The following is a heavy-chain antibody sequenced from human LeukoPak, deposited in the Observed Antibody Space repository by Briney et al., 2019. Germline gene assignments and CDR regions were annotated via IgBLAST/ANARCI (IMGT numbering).Heavy chain of an antibody. CDR3: AVLEGYYSGSGTYH. CDR1: GASISNNNW. CDR2: IFHAGST. D-gene: IGHD3-10*01. J-gene: IGHJ1*01. V-gene: IGHV4-4*03. Sequence: PPETLSLTCSVSGASISNNNWWNWMRQPPGKGLEWIGDIFHAGSTNYNPSLKSRVTISLDKSKNQFSLTLTSVTAADTAVYYCAVLEGYYSGSGTYHWGQGILVTVSS.